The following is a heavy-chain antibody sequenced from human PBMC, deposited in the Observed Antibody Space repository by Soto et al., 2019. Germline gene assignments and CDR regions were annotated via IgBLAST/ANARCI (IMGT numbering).Heavy chain of an antibody. CDR3: ARHLLTGQNYYYGMDV. D-gene: IGHD7-27*01. J-gene: IGHJ6*02. Sequence: PGESLKISCKGSGYSFTSYWIGWVRQMPGKGLEWMGIIYPGDSDTRYSPSFQGQVTISADKSISTAYLQWSSLKASDTAMYYCARHLLTGQNYYYGMDVWGQGTTVTVSS. V-gene: IGHV5-51*01. CDR2: IYPGDSDT. CDR1: GYSFTSYW.